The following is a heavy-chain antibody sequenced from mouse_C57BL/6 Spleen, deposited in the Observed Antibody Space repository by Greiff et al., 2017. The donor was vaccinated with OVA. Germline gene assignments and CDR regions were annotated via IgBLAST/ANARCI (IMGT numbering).Heavy chain of an antibody. CDR1: GFTFSDYG. Sequence: EVQGVESGGGLVKPGGSLKLSCAASGFTFSDYGMHWVRQAPEKGLEWVAYISSGSSTIYYADTVKGRFTISRDNAKNTLFLQMTSLRSEDTAVYYCARGYDYYAMDYWGQGTSVTVSS. CDR2: ISSGSSTI. V-gene: IGHV5-17*01. D-gene: IGHD2-2*01. J-gene: IGHJ4*01. CDR3: ARGYDYYAMDY.